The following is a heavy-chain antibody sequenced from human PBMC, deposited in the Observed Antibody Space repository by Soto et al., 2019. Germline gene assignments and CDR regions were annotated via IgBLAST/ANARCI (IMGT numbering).Heavy chain of an antibody. V-gene: IGHV1-69*06. J-gene: IGHJ6*02. D-gene: IGHD2-15*01. CDR2: IIPIFGTA. CDR1: GGTFSSYA. Sequence: QVQLVQSGAEVKKPGSSVKVSCKASGGTFSSYAISWVRQAPGQGLEWMGGIIPIFGTANYAQKFQGWVTMTRETSISTAYMEQSRLGSDDTALYYCARDAGIFPTYGMDVWGQGTTVTVSS. CDR3: ARDAGIFPTYGMDV.